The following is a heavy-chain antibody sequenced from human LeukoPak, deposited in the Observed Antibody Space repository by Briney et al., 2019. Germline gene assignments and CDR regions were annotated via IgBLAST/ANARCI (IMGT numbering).Heavy chain of an antibody. V-gene: IGHV1-8*01. CDR3: ARNSGLADC. J-gene: IGHJ4*02. CDR2: MNPNSGNT. CDR1: GYTFTNYD. Sequence: ASVKVSCKASGYTFTNYDISWVRQATGQGLEWMGWMNPNSGNTGYAEKFQGRVTMTRDTSISTAYMELSSLRSDDTAVYYCARNSGLADCWGRGTLVTVSS. D-gene: IGHD5-12*01.